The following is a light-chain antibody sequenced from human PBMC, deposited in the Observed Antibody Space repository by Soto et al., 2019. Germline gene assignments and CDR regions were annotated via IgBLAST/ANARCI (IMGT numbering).Light chain of an antibody. CDR1: QSVSSSY. Sequence: EIVLTQSPGTLSLSPGERATLSCRASQSVSSSYLAWYQQKPGQAPRLLNYGASSRATGIPDRFSGSGSGTDFDLTLSRLELEDFAVYYCQHYGSSLGVTFGGGTKVEIK. V-gene: IGKV3-20*01. CDR2: GAS. CDR3: QHYGSSLGVT. J-gene: IGKJ4*01.